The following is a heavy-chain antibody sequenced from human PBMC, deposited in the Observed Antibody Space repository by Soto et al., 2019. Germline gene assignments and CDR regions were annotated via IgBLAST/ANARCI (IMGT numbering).Heavy chain of an antibody. Sequence: SSGKVSCKASGGTLINYAISWVRQAPGQGLEWMGGIIPMFGTTNYAQKFQGRVRIIADKSTSTVYMDLGSLTSKDTAFYYCAREGGSYFDNWGQGTLVTVSS. CDR1: GGTLINYA. V-gene: IGHV1-69*06. J-gene: IGHJ4*02. CDR3: AREGGSYFDN. D-gene: IGHD3-10*01. CDR2: IIPMFGTT.